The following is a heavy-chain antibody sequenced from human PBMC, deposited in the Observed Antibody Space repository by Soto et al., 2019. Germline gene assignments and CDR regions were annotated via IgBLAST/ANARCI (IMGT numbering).Heavy chain of an antibody. V-gene: IGHV4-34*01. J-gene: IGHJ4*02. CDR3: ARASISDIVVVPAAMLFDY. CDR1: GGSFSGYY. CDR2: INHSGST. Sequence: QVQLQQWGAGLLKPSETLSLTCAVYGGSFSGYYWSWIRQPPGKGLEWIGEINHSGSTNYNPSLNSRVTISVGTSKNQFSLKLSSVTAADPAVYYCARASISDIVVVPAAMLFDYWGQGTLVTVSS. D-gene: IGHD2-2*01.